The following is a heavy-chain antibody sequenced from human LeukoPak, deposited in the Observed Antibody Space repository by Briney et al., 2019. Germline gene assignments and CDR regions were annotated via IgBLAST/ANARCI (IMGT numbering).Heavy chain of an antibody. J-gene: IGHJ4*02. CDR3: ARANKYCSSTSCSFDY. Sequence: SQTLSLTCTVSGGSISSGDYYWSWIRQPPGKGLEWIGYIYYSGSTYYNPSLKSRVAISVDTSKNQFSLKLSSVTAADTAVYYCARANKYCSSTSCSFDYWGQGTLVTVSS. V-gene: IGHV4-30-4*08. CDR2: IYYSGST. CDR1: GGSISSGDYY. D-gene: IGHD2-2*01.